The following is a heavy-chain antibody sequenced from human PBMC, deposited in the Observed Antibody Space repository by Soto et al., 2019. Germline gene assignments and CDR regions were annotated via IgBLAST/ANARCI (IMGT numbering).Heavy chain of an antibody. D-gene: IGHD6-13*01. Sequence: SETLSLTCAVSGGSISSSNWWSWVRQPPGKGLEWIGEIYHSGSTNYNPSLKSRVTISVDKSKNQFSLKLSSVTAADTAVYYCARDGPWTYSRNPDSDYYYYYGMDVWGQGTTVTVSS. J-gene: IGHJ6*02. CDR2: IYHSGST. V-gene: IGHV4-4*02. CDR3: ARDGPWTYSRNPDSDYYYYYGMDV. CDR1: GGSISSSNW.